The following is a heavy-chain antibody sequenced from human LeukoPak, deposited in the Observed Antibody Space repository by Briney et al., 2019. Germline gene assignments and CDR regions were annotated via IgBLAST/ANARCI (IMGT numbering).Heavy chain of an antibody. CDR2: ISGSSTYR. D-gene: IGHD2-2*02. J-gene: IGHJ4*02. CDR1: GFTFSSYS. Sequence: PGGSLRLSCAASGFTFSSYSLNWVRQAPGKGLEWVSIISGSSTYRYYADSVKGRFTISRDNAKNSLYLQMNSLTAEDTAIYYCARAVPAAIDYLDFWGQGTLVTVSS. CDR3: ARAVPAAIDYLDF. V-gene: IGHV3-21*01.